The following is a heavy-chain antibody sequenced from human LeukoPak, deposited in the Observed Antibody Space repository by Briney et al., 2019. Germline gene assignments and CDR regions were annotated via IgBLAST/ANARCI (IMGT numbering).Heavy chain of an antibody. CDR2: ISSSSSYI. J-gene: IGHJ4*02. CDR3: ARDKDCSGGSCQYYFDY. D-gene: IGHD2-15*01. CDR1: GFTFSSYS. Sequence: GGSLRLSCAASGFTFSSYSMNWVRQAPGKGLEWVSSISSSSSYIYYADSVKGRFTISRDNAKNSLYLQMNSLRAEDTAVYYCARDKDCSGGSCQYYFDYWGQGTLVTVSS. V-gene: IGHV3-21*01.